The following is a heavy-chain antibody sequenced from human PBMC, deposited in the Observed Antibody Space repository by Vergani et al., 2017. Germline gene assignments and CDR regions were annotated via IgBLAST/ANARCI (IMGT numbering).Heavy chain of an antibody. CDR2: IWYDGSNK. Sequence: QVQLVESGGGVVQPGRSLRLSCAASGFTFSSYGMHWVRQAPGKGLEWVAVIWYDGSNKYYADSVKGRFTISRDNSKNTLYLQMNSLRAEDTAVYYCATPEYSSSPRGRFDPWGQGTLVTVSS. CDR1: GFTFSSYG. J-gene: IGHJ5*02. CDR3: ATPEYSSSPRGRFDP. V-gene: IGHV3-33*01. D-gene: IGHD6-13*01.